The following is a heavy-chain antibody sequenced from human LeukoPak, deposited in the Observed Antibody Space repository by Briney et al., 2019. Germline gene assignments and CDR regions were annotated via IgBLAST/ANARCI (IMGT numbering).Heavy chain of an antibody. Sequence: ASVKVSCKVSGYTLTELSMHWVRQAPGKGLEWMGGFDPEDGETIYAQKFQGRVTMTEDTSTDTAYMELRSLRSDDTAVYYCARGTPRVVPADYWGQGTLVTVSS. V-gene: IGHV1-24*01. J-gene: IGHJ4*02. CDR2: FDPEDGET. CDR1: GYTLTELS. CDR3: ARGTPRVVPADY. D-gene: IGHD2-2*01.